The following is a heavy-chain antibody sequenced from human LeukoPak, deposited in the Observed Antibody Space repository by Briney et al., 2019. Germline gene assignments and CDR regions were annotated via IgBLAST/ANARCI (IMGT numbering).Heavy chain of an antibody. V-gene: IGHV4-34*01. CDR3: ARQGSSWSY. J-gene: IGHJ4*02. D-gene: IGHD6-13*01. CDR1: GGSLSGYY. CDR2: INHSGTT. Sequence: SETLSLTCAVYGGSLSGYYWSWIRQPPGKGLEWIGEINHSGTTSYNPSLKSRVTISVDTSKNQFSLKLSSVTAADTAVYYCARQGSSWSYWGQGTLVTVSS.